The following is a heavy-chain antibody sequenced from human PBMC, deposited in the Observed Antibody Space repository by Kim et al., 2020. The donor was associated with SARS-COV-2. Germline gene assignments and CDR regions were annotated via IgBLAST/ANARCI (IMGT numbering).Heavy chain of an antibody. CDR3: AREYRAGSVHLGFDY. D-gene: IGHD3-10*01. CDR2: INPSGGST. Sequence: ASVKVSCKASGYTFTSYYMHWVRQAPGQGLEWMGIINPSGGSTSYAQKFQGRVTMTRDTSTSTVYMELSSLRSEDTAVYYCAREYRAGSVHLGFDYWGQGTLVTVSS. CDR1: GYTFTSYY. V-gene: IGHV1-46*01. J-gene: IGHJ4*02.